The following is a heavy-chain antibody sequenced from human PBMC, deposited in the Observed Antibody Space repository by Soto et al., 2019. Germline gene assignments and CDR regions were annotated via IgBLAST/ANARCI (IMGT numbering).Heavy chain of an antibody. Sequence: ASVKVSCKASGYTFTSYCISWVLQAPGQGLEWMGWISAYNGNTNYAQKLQGRVTMTTDTSTSTAYMELRSLRSDDTAVYYCARRYYYYYYGMDVWGQGTTVTVSS. CDR3: ARRYYYYYYGMDV. CDR2: ISAYNGNT. J-gene: IGHJ6*02. V-gene: IGHV1-18*01. CDR1: GYTFTSYC.